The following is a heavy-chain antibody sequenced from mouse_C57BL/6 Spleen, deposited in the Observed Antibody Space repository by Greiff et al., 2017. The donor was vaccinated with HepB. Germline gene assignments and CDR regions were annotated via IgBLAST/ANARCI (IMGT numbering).Heavy chain of an antibody. Sequence: QVHVKQSGAELVKPGASVKMSCKASGYTFTTYPIEWMKQNHGKSLEWIGNFHPYNDDTKYNEKFKGKATLTVEKSSSTVYLELSRLTSDDSAVYYCARAGSSRYWYFDVWGTGTTVTVSS. CDR2: FHPYNDDT. V-gene: IGHV1-47*01. CDR3: ARAGSSRYWYFDV. CDR1: GYTFTTYP. D-gene: IGHD1-1*01. J-gene: IGHJ1*03.